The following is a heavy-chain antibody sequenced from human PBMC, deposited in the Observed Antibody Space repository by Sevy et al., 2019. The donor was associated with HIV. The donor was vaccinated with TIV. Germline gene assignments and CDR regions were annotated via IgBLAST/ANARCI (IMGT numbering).Heavy chain of an antibody. J-gene: IGHJ4*02. Sequence: GGSLRLSCAASGFTFDDYAMHWVRQAPGKGLEWISGISWNSGSIGYADSVKGRFTISRDNAKNSLYLQMNSLRAEDTALYYCAKDPRPGISRGHFDYWGQGTLVTVSS. D-gene: IGHD3-3*02. CDR1: GFTFDDYA. V-gene: IGHV3-9*01. CDR3: AKDPRPGISRGHFDY. CDR2: ISWNSGSI.